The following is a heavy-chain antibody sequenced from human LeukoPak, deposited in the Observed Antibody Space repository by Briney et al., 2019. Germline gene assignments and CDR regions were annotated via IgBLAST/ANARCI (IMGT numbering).Heavy chain of an antibody. D-gene: IGHD3-9*01. CDR3: ARRYFDWLRSLDV. CDR1: GGSFSGYY. Sequence: SETLSLTCAVYGGSFSGYYWSWIRQPPGKGLEWIGEINHSGSTHYNPSLKSRVTISVDTSKNQFSLKLSSVTAADTAVYYCARRYFDWLRSLDVWGKGTTVTISS. V-gene: IGHV4-34*01. CDR2: INHSGST. J-gene: IGHJ6*04.